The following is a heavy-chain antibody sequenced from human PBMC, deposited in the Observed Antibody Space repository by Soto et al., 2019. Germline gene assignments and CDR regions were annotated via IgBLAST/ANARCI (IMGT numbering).Heavy chain of an antibody. Sequence: QVQLVQSGAEVKKPGASVKVSCKASGYTFTSYDINWVRQATGQGLEWMGWMNPNSGNTGYAQKLQGRVTMTRNTSISTAYMELSSLRSEDTAVYYCARGAYSSSVYYYYGMDVWGQGTTVTVSS. CDR1: GYTFTSYD. V-gene: IGHV1-8*01. D-gene: IGHD6-6*01. CDR3: ARGAYSSSVYYYYGMDV. CDR2: MNPNSGNT. J-gene: IGHJ6*02.